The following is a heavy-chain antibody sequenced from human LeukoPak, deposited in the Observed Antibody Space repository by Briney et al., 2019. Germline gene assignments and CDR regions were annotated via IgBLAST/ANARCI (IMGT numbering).Heavy chain of an antibody. CDR3: AKALTTYYDISQGMDV. CDR2: ISYDGSNK. Sequence: GGSLRLSCAASGFTFSSYAMHWVRQAPGKGLEWVAVISYDGSNKYYADSVKGRFTISRDNSKNTLYLQMNSLRVEDTAVYYCAKALTTYYDISQGMDVWAKGPRSPSP. J-gene: IGHJ6*02. D-gene: IGHD3-9*01. V-gene: IGHV3-30*04. CDR1: GFTFSSYA.